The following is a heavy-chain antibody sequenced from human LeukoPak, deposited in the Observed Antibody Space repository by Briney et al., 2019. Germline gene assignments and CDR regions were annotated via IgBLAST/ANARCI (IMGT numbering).Heavy chain of an antibody. CDR1: GYTFTRYY. Sequence: ASVKVSCKASGYTFTRYYMHWVRQAPGQGLEWMGIIDPSGCSTSYAQNFQGGVTMTRDATTSTVYLELSSLRSEDTAVYYCARDFGEMPNYWGQGTLVTVSS. CDR2: IDPSGCST. CDR3: ARDFGEMPNY. V-gene: IGHV1-46*01. D-gene: IGHD5-24*01. J-gene: IGHJ4*02.